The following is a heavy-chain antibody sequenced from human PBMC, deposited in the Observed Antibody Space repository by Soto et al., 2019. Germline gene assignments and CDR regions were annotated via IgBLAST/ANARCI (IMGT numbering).Heavy chain of an antibody. CDR3: ARGLRSMIVLLRALFGDAIDI. CDR2: IYYSGST. CDR1: GVSISSGGYY. Sequence: PSETVSLTCTVSGVSISSGGYYWSWIRQHPGKGLEWIGYIYYSGSTYYNPSLKSRVTMSVDTSKNQFSLKLSSVTAAVTAVYYCARGLRSMIVLLRALFGDAIDICGPGTIVTVSS. V-gene: IGHV4-31*03. D-gene: IGHD3-22*01. J-gene: IGHJ3*02.